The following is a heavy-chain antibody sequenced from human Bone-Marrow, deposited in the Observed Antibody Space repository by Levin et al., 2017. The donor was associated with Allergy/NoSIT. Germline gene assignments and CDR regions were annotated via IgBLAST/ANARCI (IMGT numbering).Heavy chain of an antibody. J-gene: IGHJ6*02. CDR2: IYYSGST. D-gene: IGHD3-22*01. Sequence: SETLSLTCTVSGDSIARGNYYWSWIRQSPGKGLEWIGYIYYSGSTSYNPSLKSRATISLDTSKNQFSLKLSSVTAADTAVYYCVRERYFYDSSTCHFPPTEYYYYGMDVWGQGTTVTVSS. CDR3: VRERYFYDSSTCHFPPTEYYYYGMDV. V-gene: IGHV4-30-4*01. CDR1: GDSIARGNYY.